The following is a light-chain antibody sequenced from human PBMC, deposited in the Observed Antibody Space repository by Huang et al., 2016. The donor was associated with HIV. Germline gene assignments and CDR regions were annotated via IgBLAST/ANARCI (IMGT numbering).Light chain of an antibody. Sequence: EIVLTQSPGTVSLSPGERATLSCRASQSVSIKYLAWYQQKPGQAPRLLIYGASYRATGIPDRFSGSGSGTDFTLTISRLEPEDFAVYYCQQYDSSPIFTFGPGTKVDIK. CDR2: GAS. CDR3: QQYDSSPIFT. CDR1: QSVSIKY. J-gene: IGKJ3*01. V-gene: IGKV3-20*01.